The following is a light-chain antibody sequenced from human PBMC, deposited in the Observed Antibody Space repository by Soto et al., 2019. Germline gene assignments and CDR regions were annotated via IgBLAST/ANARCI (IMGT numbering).Light chain of an antibody. Sequence: DIVLTQSPGTLSLSPGERATLSCRASQSVAGSYLAWYQQKPGQALRLLIYDASNRAAGIPARFSGSGSGTDFTLTISSLEPEDFALYYCQQGSNWYTFGQGTKLEIK. CDR2: DAS. CDR1: QSVAGSY. CDR3: QQGSNWYT. V-gene: IGKV3-11*01. J-gene: IGKJ2*01.